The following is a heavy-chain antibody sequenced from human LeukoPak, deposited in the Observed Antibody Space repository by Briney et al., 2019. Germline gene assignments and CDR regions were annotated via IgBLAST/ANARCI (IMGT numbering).Heavy chain of an antibody. V-gene: IGHV1-46*01. D-gene: IGHD5-12*01. CDR3: ARDALDSGYEDPPLPDY. CDR1: GYTFTSYY. CDR2: INPSGGST. Sequence: GASVKVSCKASGYTFTSYYMHWVRQAPGQGLEWMGIINPSGGSTSYAQKFQGRVTMTRDTSTSTVYMELSSLRSEDTAVYYCARDALDSGYEDPPLPDYWGQGTLVTVSS. J-gene: IGHJ4*02.